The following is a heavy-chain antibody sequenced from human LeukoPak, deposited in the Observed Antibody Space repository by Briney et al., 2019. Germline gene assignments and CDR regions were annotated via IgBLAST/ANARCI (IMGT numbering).Heavy chain of an antibody. Sequence: GGSLRLSCAASGFTFSNAWMSWVRQAPGKGLEWVGRIKSKTDGGTTDYAAPVKGRFTISRDDSKNTLYLQMNSLKTEDTAVYYCTTLWYYYDSSGYPDYWGQGTLVTVSS. D-gene: IGHD3-22*01. CDR1: GFTFSNAW. J-gene: IGHJ4*02. V-gene: IGHV3-15*01. CDR2: IKSKTDGGTT. CDR3: TTLWYYYDSSGYPDY.